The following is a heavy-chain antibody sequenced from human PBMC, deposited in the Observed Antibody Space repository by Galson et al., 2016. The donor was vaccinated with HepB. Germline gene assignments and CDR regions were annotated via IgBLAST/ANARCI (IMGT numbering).Heavy chain of an antibody. Sequence: SLRLSCAASGFIFSDYHMSWIRQAPGQGLEWVSYISPTSTYKNYADSVKGRFTISRDNARNSLHLQMNSLRVDDTAIYYCASPGGGTSGLNHLDAFDVWGRGTLVTVSS. J-gene: IGHJ3*01. CDR1: GFIFSDYH. V-gene: IGHV3-11*06. D-gene: IGHD3-22*01. CDR3: ASPGGGTSGLNHLDAFDV. CDR2: ISPTSTYK.